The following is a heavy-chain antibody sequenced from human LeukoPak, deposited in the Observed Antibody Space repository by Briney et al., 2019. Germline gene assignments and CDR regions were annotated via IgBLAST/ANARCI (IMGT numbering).Heavy chain of an antibody. CDR3: AREEPDIVVVPAAKKVVDYYYYYYMDV. Sequence: GGSLRLSCAASGFTFSSCSMNWVRQAPGKGLEWVSSISSSSSYIYYADSVKGRFTISRDNAKNSLYLQMNSLRAEDTAVYYCAREEPDIVVVPAAKKVVDYYYYYYMDVWGKGTTVTVSS. CDR1: GFTFSSCS. CDR2: ISSSSSYI. J-gene: IGHJ6*03. V-gene: IGHV3-21*01. D-gene: IGHD2-2*01.